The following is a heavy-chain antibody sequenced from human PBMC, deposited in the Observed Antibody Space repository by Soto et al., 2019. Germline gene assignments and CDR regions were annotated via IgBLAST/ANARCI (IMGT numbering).Heavy chain of an antibody. CDR3: ARDFPTVTTKVEYYYMDV. J-gene: IGHJ6*03. CDR2: IWNDGNGY. D-gene: IGHD4-17*01. V-gene: IGHV3-33*01. Sequence: PGGSLRLSCAASGFNFNNYGMHWVRQAPGKGLEWVAVIWNDGNGYYYADSVKGRFTISRDNAKNSLYLQMNSLRAEDTAVYYCARDFPTVTTKVEYYYMDVWGKGTTVTVSS. CDR1: GFNFNNYG.